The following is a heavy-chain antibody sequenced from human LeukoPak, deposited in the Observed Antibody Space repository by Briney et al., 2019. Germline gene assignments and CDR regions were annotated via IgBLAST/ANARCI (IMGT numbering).Heavy chain of an antibody. J-gene: IGHJ4*02. V-gene: IGHV3-7*01. D-gene: IGHD3-3*01. CDR2: IKQDGSEK. Sequence: AGGSLRLSCAASGFTFSSYWMSWVRQAPGKGLEWVANIKQDGSEKYYVDSVKGRFTISRDNAKNSLYLQMSSLRAEDTAVYYCARLRGFLEWYIDYWGQGTLVTVSS. CDR3: ARLRGFLEWYIDY. CDR1: GFTFSSYW.